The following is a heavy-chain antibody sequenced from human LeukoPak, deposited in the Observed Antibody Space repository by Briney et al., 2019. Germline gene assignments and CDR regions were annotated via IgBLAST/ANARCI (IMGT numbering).Heavy chain of an antibody. CDR1: GGSISSSGYY. Sequence: SETLSLTCTVSGGSISSSGYYWGWIRQPPGKGLDWIGSIYSSGNTYYSPSLKSRVTISLDTSENQFSLRLSSVTAADTAVYYCARHNSGTYLDWGQGNLVTVSS. J-gene: IGHJ4*02. CDR2: IYSSGNT. CDR3: ARHNSGTYLD. D-gene: IGHD1-26*01. V-gene: IGHV4-39*01.